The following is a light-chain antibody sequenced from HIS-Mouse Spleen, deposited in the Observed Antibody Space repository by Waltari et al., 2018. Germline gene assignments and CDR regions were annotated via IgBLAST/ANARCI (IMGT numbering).Light chain of an antibody. CDR2: DVS. CDR3: SSYTSSSTRV. Sequence: QSALTQPASVSGSPGQSITISCPGTSRDVGGYNYVSWYQQHPGKAPKLMSYDVSNRPAGVSNRFSGSKSGNTASLTISGLQAEDEADYYCSSYTSSSTRVFGGGTKLTVL. CDR1: SRDVGGYNY. V-gene: IGLV2-14*03. J-gene: IGLJ2*01.